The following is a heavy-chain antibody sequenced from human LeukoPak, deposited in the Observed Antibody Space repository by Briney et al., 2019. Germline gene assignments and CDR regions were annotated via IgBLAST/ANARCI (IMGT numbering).Heavy chain of an antibody. D-gene: IGHD4-23*01. CDR1: GFTFSNYA. CDR3: AERVDLGGNTNFDF. V-gene: IGHV3-23*01. Sequence: HTGGSLRLSCVASGFTFSNYAMSWVRQAPGKGLEWVSAISSDGASTYYGNSVKGRFTISRDNSKNTVYLQMSSLRVEDTAVYYCAERVDLGGNTNFDFWGQGTLVTVSS. CDR2: ISSDGAST. J-gene: IGHJ4*02.